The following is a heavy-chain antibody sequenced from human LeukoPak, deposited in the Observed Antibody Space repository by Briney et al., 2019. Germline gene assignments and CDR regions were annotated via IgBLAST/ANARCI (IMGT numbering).Heavy chain of an antibody. V-gene: IGHV4-30-4*08. CDR3: ARASVTTWSYYYYYMDV. CDR2: IYYSGST. Sequence: SETLSLTCTVSGGSISRGDYYWSWIRQPPGKGLEWIGYIYYSGSTYYNPSLKSRVTISVDTSKNQFSLKLSTVTAADTAVYYCARASVTTWSYYYYYMDVWGKGTTVTVSS. J-gene: IGHJ6*03. D-gene: IGHD4-11*01. CDR1: GGSISRGDYY.